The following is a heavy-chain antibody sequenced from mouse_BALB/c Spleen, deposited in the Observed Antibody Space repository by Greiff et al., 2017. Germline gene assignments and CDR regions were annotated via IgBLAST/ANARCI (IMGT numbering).Heavy chain of an antibody. D-gene: IGHD2-2*01. V-gene: IGHV5-6*01. CDR1: GFTFSSYG. CDR3: ARHGGYYWYFDV. J-gene: IGHJ1*01. CDR2: ISSGGSYT. Sequence: EVQVVESGGDLVKPGGSLKLSCAASGFTFSSYGMSWVRQTPDKRLEWVATISSGGSYTYYPDSVKGRFTISRDNAKNTLYLQMSSLKSEDTAMYYCARHGGYYWYFDVWGAGTTVTVSS.